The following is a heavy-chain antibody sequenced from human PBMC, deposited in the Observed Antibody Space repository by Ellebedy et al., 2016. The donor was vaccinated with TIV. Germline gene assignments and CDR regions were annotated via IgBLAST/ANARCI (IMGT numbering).Heavy chain of an antibody. CDR1: GFTFHNYW. CDR2: IKRDGGEK. D-gene: IGHD6-19*01. V-gene: IGHV3-7*04. J-gene: IGHJ3*02. CDR3: ARDRAVGTMDAFDI. Sequence: GESLKISCAASGFTFHNYWMNWVRQAPGKGQEWVANIKRDGGEKYYVDSVKGRFTISRDNTNNSLYLQMNSLRAEDTAVYYCARDRAVGTMDAFDILGQGTMVTVSS.